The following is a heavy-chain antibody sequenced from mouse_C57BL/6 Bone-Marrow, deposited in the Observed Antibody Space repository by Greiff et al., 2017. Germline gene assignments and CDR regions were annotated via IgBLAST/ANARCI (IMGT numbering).Heavy chain of an antibody. J-gene: IGHJ4*01. CDR3: TRGWLLGKMDY. V-gene: IGHV14-1*01. CDR2: IDPEDGDT. CDR1: GFNIKDYY. D-gene: IGHD2-3*01. Sequence: EVQLQQSGAELVRPGASVKLSCTASGFNIKDYYMHWVKQRPEQGLEWIGRIDPEDGDTEYAPKFQGKATMTADTSSNTAYLQLSSLTSEDTAGYYCTRGWLLGKMDYWGQGTSVTVSS.